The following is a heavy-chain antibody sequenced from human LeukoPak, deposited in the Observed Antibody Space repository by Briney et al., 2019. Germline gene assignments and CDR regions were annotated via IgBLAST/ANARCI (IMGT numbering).Heavy chain of an antibody. CDR2: IKSKTDGGTT. Sequence: GGSLRLSCAASGFTFSNAWMSWVRQAPGKGLEWVGRIKSKTDGGTTDYAAPVKGRFTISRDDSKNTLCLQMNSLKTEDTAVYYAVATIRHGGSDYFDYWGQGTLVTVSS. V-gene: IGHV3-15*01. D-gene: IGHD5-12*01. CDR1: GFTFSNAW. J-gene: IGHJ4*02. CDR3: VATIRHGGSDYFDY.